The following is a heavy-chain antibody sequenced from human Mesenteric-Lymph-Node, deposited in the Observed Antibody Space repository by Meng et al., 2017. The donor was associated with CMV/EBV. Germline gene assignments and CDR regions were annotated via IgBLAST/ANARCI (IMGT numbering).Heavy chain of an antibody. CDR2: INHSGST. CDR3: ARRVVYCSSTSCEANWVFDY. CDR1: SGYY. V-gene: IGHV4-34*01. J-gene: IGHJ4*02. D-gene: IGHD2-2*01. Sequence: SGYYWSWIRQPRGKGLEWIGEINHSGSTNYNPSRKSRVTISVDTSKNQFSLKLSSVTAADTAVYYCARRVVYCSSTSCEANWVFDYWGQGTLVTVSS.